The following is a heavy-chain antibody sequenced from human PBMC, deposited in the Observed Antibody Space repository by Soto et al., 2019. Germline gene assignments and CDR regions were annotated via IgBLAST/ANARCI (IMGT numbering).Heavy chain of an antibody. Sequence: DVQLLESGGGLVQPGGSLRLSCAASGFTFSSYAMSWVRQAPGKGLAWVSSLTGSGGSTYYADSVKGRFTISRDNSRDTLYLQMNSLRAEDTAVYYCAGGGTSGNYAFDIWGQWTLVTVSS. CDR1: GFTFSSYA. V-gene: IGHV3-23*01. CDR2: LTGSGGST. J-gene: IGHJ3*02. D-gene: IGHD2-8*01. CDR3: AGGGTSGNYAFDI.